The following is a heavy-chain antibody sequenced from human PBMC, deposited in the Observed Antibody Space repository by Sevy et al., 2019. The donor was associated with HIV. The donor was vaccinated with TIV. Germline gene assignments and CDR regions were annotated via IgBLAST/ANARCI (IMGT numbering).Heavy chain of an antibody. CDR1: GFTFAKYS. CDR2: ISFGCGRI. CDR3: AREGCTQPHDY. J-gene: IGHJ4*02. D-gene: IGHD2-8*01. Sequence: GRSLRLSCAASGFTFAKYSMSWVRQAPGKGLEWVSTISFGCGRINYADAVKGRFTISRDDSKNTLFLQMNSLRAEDTATYFCAREGCTQPHDYWGQGTLVTVSS. V-gene: IGHV3-23*01.